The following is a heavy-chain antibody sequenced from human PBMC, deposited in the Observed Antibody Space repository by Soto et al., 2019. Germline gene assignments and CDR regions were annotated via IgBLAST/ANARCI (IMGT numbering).Heavy chain of an antibody. V-gene: IGHV3-33*03. D-gene: IGHD3-3*01. Sequence: QVQLVESGGGVVQPGKSLRLSCTTSGFTFSSYAMHWVRQAPGKGLEWVAVLWYDGSNIQYADSVKGRFTISRDNSKSTLYLQMDSLRAADTAVYYCAIDVNDFWSGYLYWGQGTLVTVSS. CDR3: AIDVNDFWSGYLY. CDR2: LWYDGSNI. CDR1: GFTFSSYA. J-gene: IGHJ4*02.